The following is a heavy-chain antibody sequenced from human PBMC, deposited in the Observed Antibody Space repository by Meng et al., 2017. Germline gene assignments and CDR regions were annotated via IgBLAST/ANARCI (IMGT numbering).Heavy chain of an antibody. J-gene: IGHJ4*02. V-gene: IGHV3-15*01. D-gene: IGHD6-13*01. Sequence: VQLWGSGGGLVKPGGSLRLSCLDSGIKFTDGWMSWVRQPPGKGLEWVGRIKRNSDGGTIDYAARVKGRFTISRDESKNTLYLQMDSLITEDTAVYFCATGAAAADHWGQGTLVTVSS. CDR1: GIKFTDGW. CDR3: ATGAAAADH. CDR2: IKRNSDGGTI.